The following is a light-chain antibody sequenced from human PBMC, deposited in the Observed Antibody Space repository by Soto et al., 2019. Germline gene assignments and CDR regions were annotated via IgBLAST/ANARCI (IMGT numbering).Light chain of an antibody. Sequence: QSALTQPGSVSGSPGQSITISCTGTSXDVGYYNYVSWYQQHPGKAPNLMIYEVSSRPSGVSNRFSGSKSGNTASLTISGLQAEDEADYYCSSYTRSSTSVVGTGTKVTVL. V-gene: IGLV2-14*01. CDR2: EVS. CDR1: SXDVGYYNY. J-gene: IGLJ1*01. CDR3: SSYTRSSTSV.